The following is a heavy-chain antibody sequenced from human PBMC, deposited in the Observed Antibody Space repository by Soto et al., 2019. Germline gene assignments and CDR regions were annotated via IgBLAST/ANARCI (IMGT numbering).Heavy chain of an antibody. CDR1: GAAVSSSNYY. CDR2: VCYTGNI. V-gene: IGHV4-61*01. Sequence: GTLSLTCSVSGAAVSSSNYYWGWIGQAPGKGLGWIGYVCYTGNINYSPSLKGRVFISVDTSKNQFSLKLTSVPAAAPAFYYCARDRPWLQRGFGYRGLGTLV. J-gene: IGHJ4*02. CDR3: ARDRPWLQRGFGY. D-gene: IGHD5-12*01.